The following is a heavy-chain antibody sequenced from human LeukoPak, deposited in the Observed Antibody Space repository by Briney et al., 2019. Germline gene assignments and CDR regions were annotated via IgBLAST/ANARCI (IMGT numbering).Heavy chain of an antibody. CDR2: ISGSSYYI. CDR3: AREAPRPVRGFISVYFDY. CDR1: GFTFSSYS. V-gene: IGHV3-21*04. Sequence: GSLRLSCAASGFTFSSYSMNWVRQAPGKGLEWVSSISGSSYYIYYADSVKGRFTISRDNSKTTLYLQMNTLGAEDTAVYYCAREAPRPVRGFISVYFDYWGQGALVTVSS. J-gene: IGHJ4*02. D-gene: IGHD3-10*02.